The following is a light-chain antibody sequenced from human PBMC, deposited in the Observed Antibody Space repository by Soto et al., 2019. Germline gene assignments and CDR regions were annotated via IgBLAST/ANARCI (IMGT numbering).Light chain of an antibody. CDR3: QQGYRTPFT. V-gene: IGKV1-39*01. Sequence: DLQMTQSPSSLSASVGDRVTITCRASENISNKLNWYQQKPGKAPALLISAASSLHSGVPLRFSGSGSGTDFTLTISSLQHEDFASYYCQQGYRTPFTFGPGTKVDIK. CDR2: AAS. J-gene: IGKJ3*01. CDR1: ENISNK.